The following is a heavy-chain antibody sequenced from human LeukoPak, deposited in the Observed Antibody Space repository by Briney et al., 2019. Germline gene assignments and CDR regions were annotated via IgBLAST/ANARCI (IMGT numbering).Heavy chain of an antibody. V-gene: IGHV3-74*01. D-gene: IGHD1-26*01. J-gene: IGHJ4*02. CDR3: ARDGRSGNFDK. CDR1: GFTLSGYW. Sequence: PGGSLRLSCAASGFTLSGYWMHWVRQAPGKGLAWVSVIRSDGSITTYADSVKGRFTISRDTAKNTLFLQMNGLRAEDTAIYYCARDGRSGNFDKWGQGTLVSVS. CDR2: IRSDGSIT.